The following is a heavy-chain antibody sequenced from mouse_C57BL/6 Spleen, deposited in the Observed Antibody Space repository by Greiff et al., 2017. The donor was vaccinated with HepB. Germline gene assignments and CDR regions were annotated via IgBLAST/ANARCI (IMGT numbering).Heavy chain of an antibody. CDR3: ARAGSSPYAMDY. D-gene: IGHD1-1*01. CDR1: GYTFTDYY. V-gene: IGHV1-76*01. Sequence: VQLQQSGAELVRPGASVKLSCKASGYTFTDYYINWVKQRPGQGLEWIARIYPGSGNTYYNEKFKGKATLTAEKSSSTAYMQLSSLTSEDSAVYFCARAGSSPYAMDYWGQGTSVTVSS. J-gene: IGHJ4*01. CDR2: IYPGSGNT.